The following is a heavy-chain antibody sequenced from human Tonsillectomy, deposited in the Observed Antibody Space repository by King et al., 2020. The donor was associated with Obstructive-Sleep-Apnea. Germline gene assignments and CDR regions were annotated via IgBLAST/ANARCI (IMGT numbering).Heavy chain of an antibody. J-gene: IGHJ6*02. CDR1: GFTFSSYA. CDR2: ISYDGSNK. D-gene: IGHD6-13*01. CDR3: ARQRNAYSSSWYVDGMDV. Sequence: VQLVESGGGVVQPGRSLRLSFAAAGFTFSSYAMHWVRQAPGKGLEGVAVISYDGSNKYYADSVKGRFTISRENSKNTLYLQMNSLRAEDTAVYYCARQRNAYSSSWYVDGMDVWGQGTTVTVSS. V-gene: IGHV3-30*04.